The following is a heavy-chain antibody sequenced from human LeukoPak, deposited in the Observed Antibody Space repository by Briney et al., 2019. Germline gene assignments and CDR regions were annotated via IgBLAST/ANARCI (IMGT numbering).Heavy chain of an antibody. D-gene: IGHD6-6*01. CDR3: ATDQPAAYSSSSGNFDY. Sequence: ASVKVSCKVSGYTLTELSMHWVRQAPGKGLEWMGGFDPEDGETIYAQKFQGRVTMTEDTSTDTAYMELSSLRSEDTAVYYCATDQPAAYSSSSGNFDYWGQGTLVTVSS. CDR1: GYTLTELS. CDR2: FDPEDGET. J-gene: IGHJ4*02. V-gene: IGHV1-24*01.